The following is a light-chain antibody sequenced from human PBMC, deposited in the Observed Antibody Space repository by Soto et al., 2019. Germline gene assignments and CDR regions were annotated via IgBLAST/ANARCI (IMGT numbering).Light chain of an antibody. Sequence: QSALTQPPSASGTPGQGVTISCSGSSSNIGTNTVNWYKQLPGTAPKLLIYSNDLRPSGVPDRFSASKSGTSASLAISGLLSEDEADYYCEAWDDSRYGAVFGGGTKVTVL. J-gene: IGLJ2*01. CDR1: SSNIGTNT. CDR3: EAWDDSRYGAV. CDR2: SND. V-gene: IGLV1-44*01.